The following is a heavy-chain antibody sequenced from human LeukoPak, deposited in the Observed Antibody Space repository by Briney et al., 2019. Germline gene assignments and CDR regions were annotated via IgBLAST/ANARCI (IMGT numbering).Heavy chain of an antibody. J-gene: IGHJ5*02. CDR2: ISSTGGAI. CDR1: GFTFSSNS. V-gene: IGHV3-48*04. CDR3: ARDAPPSP. Sequence: GGSLRLSCAASGFTFSSNSMNWVRQAPGKGLEWVSYISSTGGAIYYADSMKGRFTISRDNAKNSLYLQMNSLRVEDTAVYYCARDAPPSPWGQGTLVTVSS.